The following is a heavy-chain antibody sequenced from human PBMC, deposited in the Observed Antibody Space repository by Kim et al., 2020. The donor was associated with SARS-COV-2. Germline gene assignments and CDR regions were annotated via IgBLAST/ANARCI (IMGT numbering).Heavy chain of an antibody. D-gene: IGHD6-13*01. Sequence: GGSLRLSCAASGFTFSSYAMHWVRQAPGKGLEWVAVISYDGSNKYYADSVKGRFTISRDNSKNTLYLQMNSLRAEDTAVYYCAREYYWAAAGTRTSYFDYWGQGTLVTVSS. CDR3: AREYYWAAAGTRTSYFDY. CDR2: ISYDGSNK. CDR1: GFTFSSYA. J-gene: IGHJ4*02. V-gene: IGHV3-30*04.